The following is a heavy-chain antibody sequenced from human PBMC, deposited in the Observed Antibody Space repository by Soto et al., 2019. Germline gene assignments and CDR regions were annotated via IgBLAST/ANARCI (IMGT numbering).Heavy chain of an antibody. CDR2: ITYDGGSE. Sequence: QVRVVESGGGVVQPGRSLRLSCAASGFSLSSCGMHWVRQAPGKGLEWVGVITYDGGSEHYADFVKGRFTISRDSSEKTVYLQMNSLRVEDSAVYYCAKEQSSGYYRVVDHWGQGTLVTVSS. J-gene: IGHJ4*02. D-gene: IGHD6-19*01. CDR1: GFSLSSCG. CDR3: AKEQSSGYYRVVDH. V-gene: IGHV3-30*18.